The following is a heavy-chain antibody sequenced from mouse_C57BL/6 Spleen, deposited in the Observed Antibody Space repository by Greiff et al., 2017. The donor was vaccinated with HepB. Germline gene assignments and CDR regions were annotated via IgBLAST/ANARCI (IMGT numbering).Heavy chain of an antibody. J-gene: IGHJ2*01. D-gene: IGHD1-1*01. CDR3: ARSDITTGDFDY. V-gene: IGHV1-55*01. Sequence: QVQLQQPGAELVKPGASVKMSCKASGYTFTSYWITWVKQRPGQGLEWIGDIYPGSGSTNYNEKFKSKATLTVATSSSTAYMQLSSLTSEDSAVYYCARSDITTGDFDYWGQGTTLTGSS. CDR2: IYPGSGST. CDR1: GYTFTSYW.